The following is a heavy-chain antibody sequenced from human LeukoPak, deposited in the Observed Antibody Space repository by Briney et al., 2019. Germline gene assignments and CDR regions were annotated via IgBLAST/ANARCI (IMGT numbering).Heavy chain of an antibody. CDR2: ISGSGGST. Sequence: GASLRLSCAASGFTFSSYAMGWVRQAPGKGLEWVSAISGSGGSTYYADSVKGRFTISRDNSKNTLYLQMNSLRAEDTAVYYCAKARIYSGYDYALFDYWGQGTLVTVSS. J-gene: IGHJ4*02. CDR3: AKARIYSGYDYALFDY. D-gene: IGHD5-12*01. V-gene: IGHV3-23*01. CDR1: GFTFSSYA.